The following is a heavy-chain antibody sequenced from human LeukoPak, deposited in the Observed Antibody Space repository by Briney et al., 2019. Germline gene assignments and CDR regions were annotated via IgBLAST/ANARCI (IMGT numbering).Heavy chain of an antibody. CDR2: IYYSGST. CDR3: ARGVVAAPQTFDY. D-gene: IGHD2-15*01. Sequence: SETLSLTCTVSGGSIRSYYWSWIRQPPGRGLEWIGYIYYSGSTNYNPSLKSRVTISVDTSKNQFSLRLSSVTAADTALYYCARGVVAAPQTFDYWGQGTLVTVSS. J-gene: IGHJ4*02. CDR1: GGSIRSYY. V-gene: IGHV4-59*01.